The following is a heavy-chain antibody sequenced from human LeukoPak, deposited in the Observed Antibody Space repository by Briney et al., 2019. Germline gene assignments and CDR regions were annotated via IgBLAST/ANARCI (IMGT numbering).Heavy chain of an antibody. J-gene: IGHJ4*02. D-gene: IGHD3-22*01. CDR3: ARGGNYYDSSGYFRASADY. CDR1: GYTFTTYD. V-gene: IGHV1-8*01. CDR2: MNPDGGDT. Sequence: GASVKVSCKASGYTFTTYDINWVRQATGQGLEWMAWMNPDGGDTGYAQQFQGRVIMTRDTSIGTAYMELRSLRSEDTAVYYCARGGNYYDSSGYFRASADYWGQGTLVTVSS.